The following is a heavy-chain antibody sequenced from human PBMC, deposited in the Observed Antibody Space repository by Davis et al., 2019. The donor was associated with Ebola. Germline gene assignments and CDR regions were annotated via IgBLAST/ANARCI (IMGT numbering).Heavy chain of an antibody. V-gene: IGHV3-21*01. D-gene: IGHD6-6*01. CDR3: ARELEQLVPHFDY. Sequence: GGSLRLSCAASGFTFSSYSMNWVRQAPGKGLEWVSSISSSSSYIYYADSVKGRFTISRDNAKNSLYLQMNSLRAEDTAVYYCARELEQLVPHFDYWGQGTLVTVSS. CDR2: ISSSSSYI. J-gene: IGHJ4*02. CDR1: GFTFSSYS.